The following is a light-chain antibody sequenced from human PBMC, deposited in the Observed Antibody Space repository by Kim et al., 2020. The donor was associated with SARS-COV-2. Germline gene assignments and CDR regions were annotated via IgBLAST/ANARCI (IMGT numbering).Light chain of an antibody. V-gene: IGKV3-20*01. CDR2: DAS. Sequence: SPGQRAPLPCRASQSVGSNYLAWYQQKPGQAPRLLIYDASNRATDIPDRFSGSGSGTDFTLTISILEPEVYAVYFCQQYGGSPLTFGGGTKVDIK. CDR1: QSVGSNY. CDR3: QQYGGSPLT. J-gene: IGKJ4*01.